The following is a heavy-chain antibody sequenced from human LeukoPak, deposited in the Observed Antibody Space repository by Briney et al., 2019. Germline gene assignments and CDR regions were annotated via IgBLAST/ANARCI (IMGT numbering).Heavy chain of an antibody. D-gene: IGHD1-26*01. CDR3: AKDPRGVGARGS. J-gene: IGHJ5*02. CDR1: GFTFSSYA. Sequence: GGSLRLSCAASGFTFSSYAMTWVRQAPGKGLEWVSGISGSGDDTYYADSVKGRFTISRDNSENTLYLQMHSLRLEDTAVYYCAKDPRGVGARGSWGQGTLVAVSS. CDR2: ISGSGDDT. V-gene: IGHV3-23*01.